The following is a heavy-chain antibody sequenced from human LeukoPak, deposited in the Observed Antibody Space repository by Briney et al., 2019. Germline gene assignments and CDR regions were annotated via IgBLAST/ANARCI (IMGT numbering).Heavy chain of an antibody. CDR2: IYTSGST. Sequence: SETLSLTCTVSGGSISSGSYYWSWIRQPAGKGLEWIGRIYTSGSTNYNPSLKSRVTTSVDTSKNQFSLKLSSVTAADTAVYYCARDLIAVAGTFWFDPWGQGTLVTVSS. V-gene: IGHV4-61*02. CDR3: ARDLIAVAGTFWFDP. D-gene: IGHD6-19*01. J-gene: IGHJ5*02. CDR1: GGSISSGSYY.